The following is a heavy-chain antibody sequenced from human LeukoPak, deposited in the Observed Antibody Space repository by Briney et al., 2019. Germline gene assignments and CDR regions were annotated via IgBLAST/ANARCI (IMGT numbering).Heavy chain of an antibody. J-gene: IGHJ4*02. V-gene: IGHV3-33*06. Sequence: PGRSLRLSCAASGFTFSTYGMHWVRQAPDKGLEWVAVIRYDGNNEFYADSVKGRFTISRDNSKSTLYLQMNSLRAEDTAVYYCAKRGCFWDLDYWGQGTLVTVSS. CDR2: IRYDGNNE. CDR3: AKRGCFWDLDY. CDR1: GFTFSTYG. D-gene: IGHD2-15*01.